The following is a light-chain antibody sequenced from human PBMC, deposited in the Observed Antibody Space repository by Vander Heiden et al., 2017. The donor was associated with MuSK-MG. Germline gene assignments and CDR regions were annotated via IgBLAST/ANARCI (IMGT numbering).Light chain of an antibody. CDR2: VAS. CDR1: QNINSY. J-gene: IGKJ2*01. CDR3: QQSYNAPST. Sequence: DIQMTQSPSSLSASVGDRVAITCRASQNINSYVNWYQQKPGEVPRLLIYVASTLESGVPSRFTGSGSGTDFTLIISNLQPEDFATYYCQQSYNAPSTFGQGTKVEIK. V-gene: IGKV1-39*01.